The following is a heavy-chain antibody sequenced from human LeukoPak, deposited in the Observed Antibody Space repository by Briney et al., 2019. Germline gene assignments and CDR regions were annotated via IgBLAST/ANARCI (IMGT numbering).Heavy chain of an antibody. Sequence: GASVKVSCKASGYTFTGYYMHWVRQAPGQGLGWMGWINPNSGGTNYAQKFQGRVTMTRDTSISTAYMELSRLRSDDTAVYYCARSEYSYGADAFDIWGQGTMVTVSS. V-gene: IGHV1-2*02. D-gene: IGHD5-18*01. J-gene: IGHJ3*02. CDR1: GYTFTGYY. CDR3: ARSEYSYGADAFDI. CDR2: INPNSGGT.